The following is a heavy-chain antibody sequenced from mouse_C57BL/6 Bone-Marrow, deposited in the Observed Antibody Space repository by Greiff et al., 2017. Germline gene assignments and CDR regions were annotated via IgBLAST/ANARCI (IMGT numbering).Heavy chain of an antibody. V-gene: IGHV7-3*01. CDR1: GFTFTDYY. D-gene: IGHD1-1*01. Sequence: EVQVVESGGGLVQPGGSLSLSCAASGFTFTDYYMSWVRQPPGKALEWLGFIRNKANGYTTEYSASVKGRFTISRDNSQSILYLQMNALRAEDSATYYCARSYGSSSFAYWGQGTLVTVSA. CDR2: IRNKANGYTT. CDR3: ARSYGSSSFAY. J-gene: IGHJ3*01.